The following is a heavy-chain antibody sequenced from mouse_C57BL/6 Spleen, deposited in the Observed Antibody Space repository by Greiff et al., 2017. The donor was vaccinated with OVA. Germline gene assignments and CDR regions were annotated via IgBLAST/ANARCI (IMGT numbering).Heavy chain of an antibody. CDR1: GYTFTDYY. D-gene: IGHD1-1*01. J-gene: IGHJ1*03. Sequence: VQLQQSGAELVRPGASVKLSCKASGYTFTDYYINWVKQRPGQGLEWIARIYPGSGNTYYNEKFKGKATLTAEKSSSTAYMQLSSLTSEDSAVYFCARDYYGSSYGFDVWGTGTTVTVSS. CDR3: ARDYYGSSYGFDV. CDR2: IYPGSGNT. V-gene: IGHV1-76*01.